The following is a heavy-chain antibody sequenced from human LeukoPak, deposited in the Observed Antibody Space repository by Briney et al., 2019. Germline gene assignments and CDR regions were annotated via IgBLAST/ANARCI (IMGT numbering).Heavy chain of an antibody. J-gene: IGHJ4*02. CDR3: AKSDCSSTSCLKKTFDY. CDR1: GFTFSGSA. D-gene: IGHD2-2*01. Sequence: GGSLRLSCAASGFTFSGSAMHWVRQASGKGLEWVGRIRSKANSYATAYAASVKGRFTISRDDSKNTAYLQMNSLKTEDTAVYYCAKSDCSSTSCLKKTFDYWGQGTLVTVSS. V-gene: IGHV3-73*01. CDR2: IRSKANSYAT.